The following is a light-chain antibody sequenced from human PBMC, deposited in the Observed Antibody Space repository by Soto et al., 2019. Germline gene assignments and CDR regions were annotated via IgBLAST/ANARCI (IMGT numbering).Light chain of an antibody. CDR1: SSNIGSNY. CDR3: PAWEDSRGGPV. J-gene: IGLJ2*01. Sequence: QSVLTQPPSASGTPGQRVTISCSGSSSNIGSNYVYWYQQLPGTAPKLLIYRNNQRPSGVPDRFSGSKSGTSASLAISGLGSEVEADYNWPAWEDSRGGPVFAGGPKPT. V-gene: IGLV1-47*01. CDR2: RNN.